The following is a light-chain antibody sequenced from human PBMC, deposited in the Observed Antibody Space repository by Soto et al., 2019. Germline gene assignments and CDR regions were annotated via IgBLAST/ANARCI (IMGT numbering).Light chain of an antibody. CDR1: QGISTF. CDR2: AAS. CDR3: QQTFITPPNT. J-gene: IGKJ4*01. V-gene: IGKV1-39*01. Sequence: DIQMTQSPSSLSASVGDRVTITCRASQGISTFLNWYQQKPGQAPNLLIYAASNLQSGVPSRFSGSGSGTDFPLTISSLQPEDFATYYCQQTFITPPNTFGGGTRVEIK.